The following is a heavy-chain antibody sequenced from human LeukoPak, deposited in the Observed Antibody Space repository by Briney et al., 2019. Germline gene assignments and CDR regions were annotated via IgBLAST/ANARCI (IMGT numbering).Heavy chain of an antibody. D-gene: IGHD2-2*01. CDR2: IKQDGSET. J-gene: IGHJ4*02. CDR3: GSTNFFSY. Sequence: GESLRLSCAASGFAFSNYWMNWVRQAPGKGLEWVANIKQDGSETYYVDSVKGRFTISRDNAKNSLYLQMNSLRAEDTALYYCGSTNFFSYWGQGTLVTVSS. CDR1: GFAFSNYW. V-gene: IGHV3-7*01.